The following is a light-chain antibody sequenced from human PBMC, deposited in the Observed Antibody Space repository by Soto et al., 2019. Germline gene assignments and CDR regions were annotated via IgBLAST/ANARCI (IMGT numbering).Light chain of an antibody. Sequence: QSVLTQPPSASGTPGQRVTISCSGSSSNIGGNTVNWYHQLPGTAPKLLIYGNNQRPSGVPDRISGSKSGTSASLAISGLQSEDEADYYCAAWDDSLNAPVFGTGTKLTVL. CDR3: AAWDDSLNAPV. J-gene: IGLJ1*01. V-gene: IGLV1-44*01. CDR2: GNN. CDR1: SSNIGGNT.